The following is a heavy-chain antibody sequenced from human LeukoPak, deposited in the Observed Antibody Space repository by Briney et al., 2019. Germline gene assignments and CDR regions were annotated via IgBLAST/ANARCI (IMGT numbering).Heavy chain of an antibody. Sequence: GGSLRLSCAASGFTFSSYGMHWVRQAPGKGLEWVAFIRYDGSNKYYADSVKGRFTISRDNSKNTLYLQMNSLRAEDTAVYYCARDSWVAETPDFDYWGQGTLVTVSS. D-gene: IGHD6-19*01. CDR1: GFTFSSYG. CDR2: IRYDGSNK. J-gene: IGHJ4*02. CDR3: ARDSWVAETPDFDY. V-gene: IGHV3-30*02.